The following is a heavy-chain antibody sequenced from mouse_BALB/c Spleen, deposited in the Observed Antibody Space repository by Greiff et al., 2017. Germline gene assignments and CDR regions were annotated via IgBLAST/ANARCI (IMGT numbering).Heavy chain of an antibody. V-gene: IGHV5-6-4*01. CDR3: TRDLNLSYYYGSSSFAY. CDR1: GFTFSSYT. D-gene: IGHD1-1*01. CDR2: ISSGGSYT. J-gene: IGHJ3*01. Sequence: EVKLVESGGGLVKPGGSLKLSCAASGFTFSSYTMSWVRQTPEKRLEWVATISSGGSYTYYPDSVKGRFTISRDNAKNTLYLQMSSLKSEDTAMYYCTRDLNLSYYYGSSSFAYWGQGTLVTVSA.